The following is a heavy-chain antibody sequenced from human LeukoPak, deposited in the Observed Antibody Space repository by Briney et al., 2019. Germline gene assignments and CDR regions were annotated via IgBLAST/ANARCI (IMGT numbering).Heavy chain of an antibody. CDR2: IYYDGSP. V-gene: IGHV4-59*01. CDR1: GGSISPYY. CDR3: ARRSHGDWFYFDL. J-gene: IGHJ2*01. Sequence: PSETLSLTCTISGGSISPYYWNWVRHTPGKGLDWIGYIYYDGSPNYNPSLKSRVTISLDTPKNQFSLMLSSVTAADTAVYYCARRSHGDWFYFDLWGRGTLVTVSS. D-gene: IGHD3/OR15-3a*01.